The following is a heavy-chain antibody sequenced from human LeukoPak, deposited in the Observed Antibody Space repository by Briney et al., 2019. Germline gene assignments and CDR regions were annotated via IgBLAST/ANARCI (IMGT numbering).Heavy chain of an antibody. CDR1: GFTFSSYS. V-gene: IGHV3-48*04. D-gene: IGHD6-6*01. CDR3: ATLGNSLGYYYYYYMDV. J-gene: IGHJ6*03. Sequence: HPGGSLRLSCAASGFTFSSYSMNWVRQAPGKGLEWVSYISSSSSTIYYADSVKGRFTISRDNAKNSLYLQMNSLRAEDTAVYYCATLGNSLGYYYYYYMDVWGKGTTVTVSS. CDR2: ISSSSSTI.